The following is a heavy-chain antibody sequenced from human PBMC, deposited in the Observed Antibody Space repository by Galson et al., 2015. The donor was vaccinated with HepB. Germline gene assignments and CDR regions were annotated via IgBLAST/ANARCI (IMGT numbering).Heavy chain of an antibody. Sequence: SETLSLTCTVSGGSVSSYYWSWIRQPPGKGLEWIGYIYYSGSTNYNPSLKSRVTISVDTSKNQFSLKMRSVTAADTAVYYCARGVPRTYYFDYWGQGTLVTVSS. J-gene: IGHJ4*02. D-gene: IGHD1-7*01. CDR2: IYYSGST. CDR3: ARGVPRTYYFDY. V-gene: IGHV4-59*02. CDR1: GGSVSSYY.